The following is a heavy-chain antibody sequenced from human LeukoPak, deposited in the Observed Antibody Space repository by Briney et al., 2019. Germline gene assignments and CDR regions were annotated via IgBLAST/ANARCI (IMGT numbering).Heavy chain of an antibody. J-gene: IGHJ6*03. V-gene: IGHV3-74*01. CDR3: ARDPYSGNYGNYYYYYMDV. CDR2: ISSDGTII. D-gene: IGHD1-26*01. CDR1: GFTVRSYW. Sequence: GGSLRLSCAVSGFTVRSYWMSWVRQAPGKGLVWVSRISSDGTIISHADSVKGRFTISRDNAKNSLYLQMNSLGPEDTAVYYCARDPYSGNYGNYYYYYMDVWGKGTTVTISS.